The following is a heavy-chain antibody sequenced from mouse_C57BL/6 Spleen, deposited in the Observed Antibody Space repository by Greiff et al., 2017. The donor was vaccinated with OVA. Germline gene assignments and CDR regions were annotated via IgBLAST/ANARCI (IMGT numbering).Heavy chain of an antibody. CDR2: ISYDGSN. CDR3: ASHYGSSYEGPFDY. CDR1: GYSITSGYY. Sequence: EVQVVESGPGLVKPSQSLSLTCSVTGYSITSGYYWNWIRQFPGNKLEWMGYISYDGSNNYNPSLKNRISITRDTSKNQFFLKLNSVTTEDTATYYCASHYGSSYEGPFDYWGQGTTLTVSS. V-gene: IGHV3-6*01. D-gene: IGHD1-1*01. J-gene: IGHJ2*01.